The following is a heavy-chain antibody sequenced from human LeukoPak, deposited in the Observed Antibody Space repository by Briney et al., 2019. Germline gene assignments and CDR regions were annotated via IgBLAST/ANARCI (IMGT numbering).Heavy chain of an antibody. CDR1: GYTFTNYY. J-gene: IGHJ4*02. V-gene: IGHV1-46*01. D-gene: IGHD4-17*01. CDR2: INPAGGST. Sequence: ASVKVSCKASGYTFTNYYIHWVRQAPGQGLEWMGIINPAGGSTGYAQKFQGRVTMTRDTSTSTVYMELSSLRSEDTAVYYCARYNGDLTGGFDYWGQGTLVTVSS. CDR3: ARYNGDLTGGFDY.